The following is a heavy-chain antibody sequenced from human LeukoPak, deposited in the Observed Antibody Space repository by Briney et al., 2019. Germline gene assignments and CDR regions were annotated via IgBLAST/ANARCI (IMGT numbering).Heavy chain of an antibody. J-gene: IGHJ2*01. Sequence: ASVKVSCKASGYTFNNYGISWVRQAPGQGLEWMGRISAYNGNTNYAQKLQGRVTMTTDTSTSTAYMELRSLRSDDTAVYYCARVGTTVTRHWYFDLWGRGTLVTVSS. CDR1: GYTFNNYG. CDR3: ARVGTTVTRHWYFDL. V-gene: IGHV1-18*01. D-gene: IGHD4-17*01. CDR2: ISAYNGNT.